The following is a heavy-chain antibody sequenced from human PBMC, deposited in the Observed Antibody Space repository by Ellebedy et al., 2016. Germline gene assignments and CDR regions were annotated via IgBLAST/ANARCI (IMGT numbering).Heavy chain of an antibody. V-gene: IGHV3-11*01. CDR1: GFTFSDHY. CDR3: AKDPNGDYVGAFDF. Sequence: GESLKISXAASGFTFSDHYITWIRQAPGKGLEWLSYISSSGATIYYTDSVKGRFTISRDNAKNSLYLQMNSLRAEDTAVYYCAKDPNGDYVGAFDFWGQGTMVTVSS. J-gene: IGHJ3*01. CDR2: ISSSGATI. D-gene: IGHD4-17*01.